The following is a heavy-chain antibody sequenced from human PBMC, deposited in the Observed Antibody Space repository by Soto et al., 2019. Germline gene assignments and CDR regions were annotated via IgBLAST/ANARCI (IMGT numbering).Heavy chain of an antibody. CDR1: GLTFSRYA. D-gene: IGHD3-3*01. CDR3: ARSRSGAVADSFDF. J-gene: IGHJ4*02. V-gene: IGHV3-30*04. CDR2: ISRDGSNK. Sequence: GGSLRLSCAASGLTFSRYAIHWVRQAPGKGLEWVAVISRDGSNKYYVDSVKGRFTISRENSRNTLYLQMNSLRDEDAAMYYCARSRSGAVADSFDFWGQGTLVTVSS.